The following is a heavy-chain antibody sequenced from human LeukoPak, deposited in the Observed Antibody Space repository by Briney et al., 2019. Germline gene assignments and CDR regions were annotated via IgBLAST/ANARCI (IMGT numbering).Heavy chain of an antibody. D-gene: IGHD1-1*01. CDR3: ARGAHRWATTNGNFDY. Sequence: RGSLRLSCAASGFTFSSYEMNWVRQAPGRGLEWVSYISSSGSTIYYADSVKGRFTISRDNAKNSLYLQMNSLRAEDTAVYYCARGAHRWATTNGNFDYWGQGTLVTVSS. V-gene: IGHV3-48*03. CDR1: GFTFSSYE. J-gene: IGHJ4*02. CDR2: ISSSGSTI.